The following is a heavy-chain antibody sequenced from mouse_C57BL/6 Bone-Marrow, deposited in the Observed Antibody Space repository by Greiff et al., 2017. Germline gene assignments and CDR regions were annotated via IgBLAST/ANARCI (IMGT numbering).Heavy chain of an antibody. CDR3: AKGTVVGYAMDY. J-gene: IGHJ4*01. CDR2: INPNNGGT. V-gene: IGHV1-26*01. CDR1: GYTFTDYY. D-gene: IGHD1-1*01. Sequence: EVQLQQSGPELVKPGASVKISCKASGYTFTDYYMNWVKQSHGKSLEWIGDINPNNGGTSYNQKFKGKATLTVDKSSSTAYMELRSLTSEDSAVYYCAKGTVVGYAMDYWGQGTSVTVSS.